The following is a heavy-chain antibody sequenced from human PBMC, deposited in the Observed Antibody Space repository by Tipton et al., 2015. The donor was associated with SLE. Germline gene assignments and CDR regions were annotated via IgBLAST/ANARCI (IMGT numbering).Heavy chain of an antibody. J-gene: IGHJ6*03. CDR2: IVIGGGNT. D-gene: IGHD1-26*01. V-gene: IGHV1-58*02. CDR3: AADLYSGRCLGYFYMDV. Sequence: QSGPEVKEPGTSVKLSCKASGISISTSSMQWVRQARGQRPEWIGSIVIGGGNTHYAQKFQERVTITRDMSTGTAYMELSSLISDDTALYFCAADLYSGRCLGYFYMDVWGKGTTVTVSS. CDR1: GISISTSS.